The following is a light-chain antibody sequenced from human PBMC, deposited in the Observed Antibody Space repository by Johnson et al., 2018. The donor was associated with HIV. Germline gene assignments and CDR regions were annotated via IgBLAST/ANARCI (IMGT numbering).Light chain of an antibody. V-gene: IGLV1-51*01. CDR3: GTWDSRLSAYV. CDR1: SSNIGNNY. J-gene: IGLJ1*01. CDR2: DNN. Sequence: QSVLTQPPSVSAAPGQKVTISCSGSSSNIGNNYVSWYQQLPGTAPKLLIYDNNKRPSGIPDRLSGSKSGTSATLGITGLQTGDEADYYCGTWDSRLSAYVFGTGTKVSVL.